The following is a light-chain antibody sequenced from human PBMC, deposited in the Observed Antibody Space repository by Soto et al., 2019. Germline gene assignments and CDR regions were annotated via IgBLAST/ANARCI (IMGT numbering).Light chain of an antibody. J-gene: IGKJ1*01. Sequence: DIQMAQSPSTLSATAGDRVTISFRASQSISSWLAWYQHKPGKAPKLLIYDASNLDSGVPSRFSGSGSGTEFSLTISNLQPDDCATYYCQQYENYWKFGQGTKVDIK. CDR2: DAS. V-gene: IGKV1-5*01. CDR1: QSISSW. CDR3: QQYENYWK.